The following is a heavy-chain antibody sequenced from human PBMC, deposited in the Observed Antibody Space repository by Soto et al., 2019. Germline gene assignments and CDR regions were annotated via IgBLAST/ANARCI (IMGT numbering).Heavy chain of an antibody. V-gene: IGHV4-31*11. CDR3: ARTFLYDFWSGYSFDY. CDR1: SGSISSGGYY. J-gene: IGHJ4*02. D-gene: IGHD3-3*01. Sequence: SETLSLTCAVSSGSISSGGYYWSWIRQHPGKGLEWIGYIYYSGSTYYNPSLKSRVTISVDTSKNQFSLKLSSVTAADTAVYYCARTFLYDFWSGYSFDYWGQGTLVTVSS. CDR2: IYYSGST.